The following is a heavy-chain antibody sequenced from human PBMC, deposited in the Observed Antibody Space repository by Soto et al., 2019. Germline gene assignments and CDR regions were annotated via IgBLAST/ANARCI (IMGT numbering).Heavy chain of an antibody. V-gene: IGHV3-23*01. Sequence: EVQLLESGGGLVQPGGSRRLSCAAFGLTFINYGLTWVRQAPGRGLEWASAFSGSGDTYNVDSLKGRFSISRDNSKSTLFLQMNSLRAEDTAVYYCATYGGDSGGFEYFKHWGQGTLVTVSS. D-gene: IGHD2-21*02. CDR3: ATYGGDSGGFEYFKH. CDR1: GLTFINYG. CDR2: FSGSGDT. J-gene: IGHJ1*01.